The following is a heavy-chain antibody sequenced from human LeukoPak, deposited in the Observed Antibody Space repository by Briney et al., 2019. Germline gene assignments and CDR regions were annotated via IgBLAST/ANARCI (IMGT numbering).Heavy chain of an antibody. CDR1: GFTFSSYG. CDR2: ISSDGNKK. V-gene: IGHV3-30*18. J-gene: IGHJ4*02. D-gene: IGHD3-10*01. CDR3: AKQARRAYYYGSGSYAGSHYFDY. Sequence: GGSLRLSCAASGFTFSSYGMHWVRQAPGKGLEWVAVISSDGNKKYYVDSVKGRFTISRDNSKNTLYLQMNSLRTEDAALYYCAKQARRAYYYGSGSYAGSHYFDYWGQGTLVTVSS.